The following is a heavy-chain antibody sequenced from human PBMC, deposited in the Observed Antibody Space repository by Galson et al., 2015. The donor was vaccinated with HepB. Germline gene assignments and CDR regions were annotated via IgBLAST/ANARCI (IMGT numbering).Heavy chain of an antibody. Sequence: SVKVSCKASGYTFTSYYLHWVRQAPGQGLEWMGRIDPKNGVTSYAQRFQGRVTMTRDTSTTTSYMELSRLRSDDTAVYYCARDSRVSGDFWGQGTLVTVSS. CDR3: ARDSRVSGDF. J-gene: IGHJ4*02. CDR1: GYTFTSYY. CDR2: IDPKNGVT. V-gene: IGHV1-2*06. D-gene: IGHD2-2*01.